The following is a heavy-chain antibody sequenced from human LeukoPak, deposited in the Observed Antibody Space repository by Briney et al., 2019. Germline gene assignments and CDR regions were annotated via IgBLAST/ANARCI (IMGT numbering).Heavy chain of an antibody. J-gene: IGHJ4*02. V-gene: IGHV3-30*18. Sequence: PGRSLRLSCAASGFTFGNYGMHWVRQAPGKGLEWVAVISYDGNNKYYAESVKGRFTTSRDDPKNTLYLQMNSLRLEDTAVYYCAKEPVTTVPYFDYWGQGTLVTVSS. CDR3: AKEPVTTVPYFDY. CDR1: GFTFGNYG. D-gene: IGHD4-17*01. CDR2: ISYDGNNK.